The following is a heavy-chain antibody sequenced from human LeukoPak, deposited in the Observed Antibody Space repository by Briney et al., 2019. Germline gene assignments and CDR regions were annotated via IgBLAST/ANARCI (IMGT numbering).Heavy chain of an antibody. D-gene: IGHD2-2*01. V-gene: IGHV4-4*02. Sequence: SGTLSLTCTVSSDSIFTSNWWSWVRQPPGKGLEWIGQIFHSGSTSYSPSLKSRVAISMDKSKNQISLRLTSVTAADTAVYYCARSPTKRVPEDYWGQGTLVTVSS. CDR3: ARSPTKRVPEDY. CDR1: SDSIFTSNW. CDR2: IFHSGST. J-gene: IGHJ4*02.